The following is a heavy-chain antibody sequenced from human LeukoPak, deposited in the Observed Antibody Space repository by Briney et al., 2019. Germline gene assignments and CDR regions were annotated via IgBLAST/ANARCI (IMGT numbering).Heavy chain of an antibody. CDR3: ARDLSYGDSLDY. CDR2: IIPNSGGT. J-gene: IGHJ4*02. CDR1: GGTFSSYA. D-gene: IGHD4-17*01. Sequence: ASVKVSCKASGGTFSSYAISWVRQAPGQGLEWMGGIIPNSGGTNYAQKFQGRVTMTRDTSISTAYMELSRLRSDDTAMYYCARDLSYGDSLDYWGQGTLVTVSS. V-gene: IGHV1-2*02.